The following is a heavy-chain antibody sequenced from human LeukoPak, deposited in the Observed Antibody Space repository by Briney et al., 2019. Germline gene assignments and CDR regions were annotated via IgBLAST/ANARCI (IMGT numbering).Heavy chain of an antibody. Sequence: GGPLRLSCAASGFTSSAMHWVRQAPGKGLEWVAVISYDGNNKYYADSVKGRFTVSRDNSNNTLYLQMNSLRPEDTAVYYCAKISTSTNCCLEGSQHWGQGTLVTVSS. D-gene: IGHD2-2*01. CDR2: ISYDGNNK. CDR1: GFTSSA. V-gene: IGHV3-30-3*02. J-gene: IGHJ1*01. CDR3: AKISTSTNCCLEGSQH.